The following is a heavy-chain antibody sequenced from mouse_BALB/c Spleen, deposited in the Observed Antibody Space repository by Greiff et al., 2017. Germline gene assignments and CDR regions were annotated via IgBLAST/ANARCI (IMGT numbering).Heavy chain of an antibody. CDR1: GYTFTSYT. D-gene: IGHD2-4*01. V-gene: IGHV1-4*01. Sequence: VQLQQSGAELARPGASVKMFCKASGYTFTSYTMHWVKQRPGQGLEWIGYINPSSGYTNYNQKFKDKATLTADKSSSTAYMQLSSLTSEDSAVYYCARSEGLAWFAYWGQGTLVTVSA. CDR2: INPSSGYT. CDR3: ARSEGLAWFAY. J-gene: IGHJ3*01.